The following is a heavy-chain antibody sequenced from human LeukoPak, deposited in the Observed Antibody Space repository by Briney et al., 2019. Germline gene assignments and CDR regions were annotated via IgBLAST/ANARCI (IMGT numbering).Heavy chain of an antibody. CDR2: ISSSGSTI. CDR3: ARGEDYYDSSGYSDY. J-gene: IGHJ4*02. D-gene: IGHD3-22*01. Sequence: GGSLRLSCAASGFTFSSYEMNWVRQAPGKGLEWVSYISSSGSTIYYADSVKGRFTISRDNAKNSLYLQMNSLRAEDTAVYYCARGEDYYDSSGYSDYWGQGTLVTVSS. V-gene: IGHV3-48*03. CDR1: GFTFSSYE.